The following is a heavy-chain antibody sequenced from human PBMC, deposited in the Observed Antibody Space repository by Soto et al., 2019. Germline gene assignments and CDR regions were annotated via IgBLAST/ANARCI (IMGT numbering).Heavy chain of an antibody. J-gene: IGHJ4*02. CDR1: GGYIRSGDYY. D-gene: IGHD2-15*01. Sequence: SETLSLTCPVSGGYIRSGDYYWSWIRQPPGKGLEWIGYIYYSGSTYYNPSLKSRVTISVDASKNQFSLKLSSVTAADTAVYYCARARGARYFDYWGQGTLVTVSS. V-gene: IGHV4-30-4*01. CDR2: IYYSGST. CDR3: ARARGARYFDY.